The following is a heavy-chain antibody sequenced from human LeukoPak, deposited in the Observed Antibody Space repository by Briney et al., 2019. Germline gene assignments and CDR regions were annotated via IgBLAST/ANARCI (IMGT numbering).Heavy chain of an antibody. D-gene: IGHD5-18*01. Sequence: SQTLSLTCTVSGGSITAGGYFWSWIRQHPGKGLECIGHISYSGSTYYTPSLKSRVTISVDTSKNQFSLKLSSVTAADTAVYYCARQDTAMVQFDYWGQGTLVTVSS. V-gene: IGHV4-31*03. CDR3: ARQDTAMVQFDY. J-gene: IGHJ4*02. CDR1: GGSITAGGYF. CDR2: ISYSGST.